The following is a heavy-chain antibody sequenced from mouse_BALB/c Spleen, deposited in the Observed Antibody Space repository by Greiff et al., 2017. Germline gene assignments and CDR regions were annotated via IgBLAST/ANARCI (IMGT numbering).Heavy chain of an antibody. Sequence: VHLKQSGAELVKPGASVKLSCTASGFNIKDTYMHWVKQRPEQGLEWIGRIDPANGDTKYDPKFQGKATMTADTSSNTAYLQLSSLTSEDTAVYYCASTQDSAGYGGEAMAYWGQGTSVTVSA. CDR2: IDPANGDT. CDR1: GFNIKDTY. J-gene: IGHJ4*01. CDR3: ASTQDSAGYGGEAMAY. V-gene: IGHV14-3*02. D-gene: IGHD3-2*01.